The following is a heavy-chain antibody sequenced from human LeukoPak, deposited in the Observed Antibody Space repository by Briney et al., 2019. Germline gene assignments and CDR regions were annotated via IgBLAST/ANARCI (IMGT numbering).Heavy chain of an antibody. CDR3: ARDRYSSSSGWFDP. V-gene: IGHV1-18*01. Sequence: ASVKVSCKASGYTFNSYGISWVRQAAGQGLAWMGWISAYNANTNYAQKLQGRVTMTPDTSTTTAYMELRSLRSDDTAVYYCARDRYSSSSGWFDPWGQGTLVTVSS. D-gene: IGHD6-6*01. J-gene: IGHJ5*02. CDR1: GYTFNSYG. CDR2: ISAYNANT.